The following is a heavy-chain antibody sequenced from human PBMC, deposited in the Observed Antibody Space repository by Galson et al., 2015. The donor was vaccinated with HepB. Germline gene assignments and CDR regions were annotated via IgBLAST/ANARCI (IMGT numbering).Heavy chain of an antibody. V-gene: IGHV3-23*01. CDR2: ISGSGGST. CDR3: ANLRRVRGVIITPVDY. J-gene: IGHJ4*02. D-gene: IGHD3-10*01. Sequence: SLRLSCAASGFTFSSYAMSWVRQAPGKGLEWVSAISGSGGSTYYADSVKGRFTISRDNSKNTLYLQMNSLRGEDTAVYYCANLRRVRGVIITPVDYWGPGTLGTVSS. CDR1: GFTFSSYA.